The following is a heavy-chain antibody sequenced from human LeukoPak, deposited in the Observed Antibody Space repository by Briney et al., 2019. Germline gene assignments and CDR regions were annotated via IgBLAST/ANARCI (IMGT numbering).Heavy chain of an antibody. Sequence: ASVKVSCNASGYTFTSYGISWVRQAPGQGLEWMGWISAYNGNTNYAQKVQDRVTLTTVTSTSTAYMELRSLRSDDTAVYYCARVVISNWWFDPWGQGTLVTVSS. V-gene: IGHV1-18*01. CDR1: GYTFTSYG. CDR3: ARVVISNWWFDP. J-gene: IGHJ5*02. D-gene: IGHD2-8*02. CDR2: ISAYNGNT.